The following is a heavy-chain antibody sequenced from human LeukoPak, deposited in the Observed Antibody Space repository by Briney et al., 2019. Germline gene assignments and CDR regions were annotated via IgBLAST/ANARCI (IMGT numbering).Heavy chain of an antibody. D-gene: IGHD5-24*01. CDR1: GFTFSSYS. J-gene: IGHJ4*02. CDR2: ISSSSSYI. V-gene: IGHV3-21*01. Sequence: GGSLRLSCAASGFTFSSYSMNWVRQAPGKGLEWVSSISSSSSYIYYADSVKGRFTISRDNAKNSLYLQMNSLRAEDTAVYYCARDVSKMATISPWDYWGQGTLVTVSS. CDR3: ARDVSKMATISPWDY.